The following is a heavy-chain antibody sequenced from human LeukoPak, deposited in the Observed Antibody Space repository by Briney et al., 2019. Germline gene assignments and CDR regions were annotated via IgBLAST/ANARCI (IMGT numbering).Heavy chain of an antibody. CDR3: ARGRGAD. CDR2: ISSEGFI. J-gene: IGHJ4*02. CDR1: GVTVSNDF. V-gene: IGHV3-53*01. D-gene: IGHD2-15*01. Sequence: GGSLRLSCAASGVTVSNDFMGWVRQAPGKGLERVSLISSEGFIYYADSVKGRFTTSRDISKNSLYLQMNSLRAEDTAFYYCARGRGADWGQGVLVTVSS.